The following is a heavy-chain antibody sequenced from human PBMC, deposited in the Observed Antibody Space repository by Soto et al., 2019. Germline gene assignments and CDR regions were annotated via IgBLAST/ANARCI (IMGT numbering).Heavy chain of an antibody. CDR2: IRSIPYGGTT. J-gene: IGHJ4*02. CDR1: GFTFGDYV. D-gene: IGHD2-8*01. V-gene: IGHV3-49*03. CDR3: ARDSRGNGANSRGEY. Sequence: EVQLVESGGGLVQPGRSLRLSCKASGFTFGDYVMSWFRQPPGKGLEWVGYIRSIPYGGTTDYVASVKGRFIISRDDSNSIAYLQMNSLTIDDTAVYYCARDSRGNGANSRGEYWGRGTLVTVSS.